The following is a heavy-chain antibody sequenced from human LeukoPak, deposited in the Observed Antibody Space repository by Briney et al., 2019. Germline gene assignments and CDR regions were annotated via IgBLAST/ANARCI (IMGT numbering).Heavy chain of an antibody. D-gene: IGHD6-19*01. CDR1: GHTLTELS. Sequence: ASVKVSCKVSGHTLTELSMHWVRQAPGKGLEWMGGFDPEDGETIYAQKFQGRVTMTEDTSTDTAYMELSSLRSEDTAVYYCATLKYSSGWYPDYWGQGTLVTVSS. V-gene: IGHV1-24*01. J-gene: IGHJ4*02. CDR2: FDPEDGET. CDR3: ATLKYSSGWYPDY.